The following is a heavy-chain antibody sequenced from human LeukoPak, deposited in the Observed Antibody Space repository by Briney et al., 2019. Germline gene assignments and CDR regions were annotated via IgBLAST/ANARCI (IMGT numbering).Heavy chain of an antibody. CDR2: IKQDGSEK. CDR1: GFTFSSYW. Sequence: GGSLRLSCAASGFTFSSYWMSWVRQAPGKGLEWVANIKQDGSEKYYADSVKGRFTISRDNSKNTLYLQMNSLRAEDTAVYYCAREDIVIVPAPRPYYYYGMDVWGQGTTVTVSS. D-gene: IGHD2-2*01. J-gene: IGHJ6*02. V-gene: IGHV3-7*01. CDR3: AREDIVIVPAPRPYYYYGMDV.